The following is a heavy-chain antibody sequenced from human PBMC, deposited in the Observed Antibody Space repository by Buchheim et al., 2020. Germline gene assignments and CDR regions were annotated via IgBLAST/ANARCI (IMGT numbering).Heavy chain of an antibody. CDR1: GGTFSSYA. CDR2: INPNSGGT. Sequence: QVQLVQSGAEVKKPGSSVKVSCKASGGTFSSYAISWVRQAPGQGLEWMGWINPNSGGTNYAQKFQGWVTMTRDTSISTAYMELSRLRSDDTAVYYCARGSSSWFAPEGNFDYWGQGTL. J-gene: IGHJ4*02. CDR3: ARGSSSWFAPEGNFDY. D-gene: IGHD6-13*01. V-gene: IGHV1-2*04.